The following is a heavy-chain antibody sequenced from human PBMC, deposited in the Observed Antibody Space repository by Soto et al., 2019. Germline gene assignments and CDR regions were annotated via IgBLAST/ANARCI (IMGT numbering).Heavy chain of an antibody. CDR1: GGSISSGGYY. CDR2: IYYSGST. Sequence: SETLSLTCAVSGGSISSGGYYWSWIRQTPGKGLEWIGSIYYSGSTYYNPSLKSRVTISVDTSKNQFSLKLSSVTAADTAVYYCACIFSGGYGYGFYYYGMDVWGQGTTVTVSS. V-gene: IGHV4-39*01. J-gene: IGHJ6*02. CDR3: ACIFSGGYGYGFYYYGMDV. D-gene: IGHD5-18*01.